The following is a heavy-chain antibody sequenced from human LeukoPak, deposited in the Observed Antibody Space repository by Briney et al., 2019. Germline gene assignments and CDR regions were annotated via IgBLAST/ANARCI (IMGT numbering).Heavy chain of an antibody. CDR2: IYHNGST. V-gene: IGHV4-30-2*01. Sequence: SETLSLTCTVSGGSISSGGYYWSWIRQPPGKGLEWIGYIYHNGSTYYNPSLKSRVTISVDRSKNQFSLKLSSVTAADTAVYYCARYCSSTSCYRGSFDYWGQGTLVTVSS. D-gene: IGHD2-2*02. J-gene: IGHJ4*02. CDR3: ARYCSSTSCYRGSFDY. CDR1: GGSISSGGYY.